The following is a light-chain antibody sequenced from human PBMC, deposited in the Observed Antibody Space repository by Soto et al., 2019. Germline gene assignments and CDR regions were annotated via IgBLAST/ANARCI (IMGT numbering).Light chain of an antibody. CDR1: SSDVGAYNY. CDR3: CSYAGSYSWV. CDR2: DVS. J-gene: IGLJ3*02. Sequence: QSALTQPRSVSGSPGQSVTISCTGTSSDVGAYNYVSWYQHHLGKAPKVMIYDVSERPSGVPDRFSGSKSDNKASLTISGLQAEYEADYYCCSYAGSYSWVFGGGTKVTVL. V-gene: IGLV2-11*01.